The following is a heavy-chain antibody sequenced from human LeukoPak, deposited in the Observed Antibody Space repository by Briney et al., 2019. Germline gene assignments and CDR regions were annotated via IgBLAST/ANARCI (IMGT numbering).Heavy chain of an antibody. V-gene: IGHV3-48*02. D-gene: IGHD3/OR15-3a*01. CDR2: ISSSSNTM. Sequence: GGSLRLSCAASGFTVSSNYMNWVRQAPGKGLEWVSYISSSSNTMYYADSVKGRFTISRANAKKSLYLQMSSLRDEDTAVYYCARDYGTSYYEPTRNYFDLWGRGTLVTVSS. J-gene: IGHJ4*02. CDR3: ARDYGTSYYEPTRNYFDL. CDR1: GFTVSSNY.